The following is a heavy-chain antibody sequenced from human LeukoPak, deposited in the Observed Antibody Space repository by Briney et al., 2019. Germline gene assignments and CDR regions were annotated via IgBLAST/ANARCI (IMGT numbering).Heavy chain of an antibody. CDR2: INPLFHTS. D-gene: IGHD3-3*01. J-gene: IGHJ2*01. CDR1: GGTFSSYG. Sequence: SVKVSCKASGGTFSSYGISWTRQAPGQGLEWMGGINPLFHTSNYAQRFQDRVAITADESTSTAYMELRSLRSDDTAMYYCARRGYDFWYFDIWGRGTLVTVSS. CDR3: ARRGYDFWYFDI. V-gene: IGHV1-69*13.